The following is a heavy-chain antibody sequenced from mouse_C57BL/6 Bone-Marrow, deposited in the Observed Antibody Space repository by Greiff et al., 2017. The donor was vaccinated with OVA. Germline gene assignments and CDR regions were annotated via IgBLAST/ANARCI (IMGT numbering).Heavy chain of an antibody. J-gene: IGHJ2*01. CDR2: FHPYNDDT. CDR1: GYTFTTYP. CDR3: ARITTVFPYYFDY. D-gene: IGHD1-1*01. V-gene: IGHV1-47*01. Sequence: VQGVESGAELVKPGASVKMSCKASGYTFTTYPIEWMKQNHGKSLEWIGNFHPYNDDTKYNEKFKGKATLTVEKSSSTVYLELSRLTSDDSAVYYCARITTVFPYYFDYWGQGTTLTVSS.